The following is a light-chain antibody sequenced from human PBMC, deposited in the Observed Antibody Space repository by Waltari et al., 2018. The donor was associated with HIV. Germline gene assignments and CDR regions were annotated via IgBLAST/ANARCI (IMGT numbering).Light chain of an antibody. CDR1: QSVSTN. V-gene: IGKV3-15*01. CDR3: QQYNNWRRT. Sequence: DIVMTQSQATLSVSPGERATLSCRASQSVSTNLAWYQQIPCQAPRLLIDGASTRASGIPVRFSGSGSGTEFTLTISSLQSEDFAVYYCQQYNNWRRTFGGGTKVEIK. J-gene: IGKJ4*01. CDR2: GAS.